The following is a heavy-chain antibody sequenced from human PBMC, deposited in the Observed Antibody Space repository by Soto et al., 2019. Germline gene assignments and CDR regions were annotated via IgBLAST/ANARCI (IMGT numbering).Heavy chain of an antibody. J-gene: IGHJ5*02. V-gene: IGHV4-38-2*01. Sequence: SETLSLTCAVSGYSISSGYYWGWIRQPPGKGLEWIGSIYHSGSTYYNPSLKSRVTISVDTSTKQFSLKLRSVTAAGTAVYYCARVENDDFWSGHAPWFDPWGQGTLVTVST. CDR1: GYSISSGYY. D-gene: IGHD3-3*01. CDR3: ARVENDDFWSGHAPWFDP. CDR2: IYHSGST.